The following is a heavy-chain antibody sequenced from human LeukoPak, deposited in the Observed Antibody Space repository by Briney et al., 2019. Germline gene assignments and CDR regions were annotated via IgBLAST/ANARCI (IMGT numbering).Heavy chain of an antibody. Sequence: PGRSLRLSCAASGFTFSRHGMHWVRQAPGKGLDWVPVLSYDGNNKYYADSVKGRFTISRDNSKNTLYLQMDSLRAEDTAVYYCAKDAPDYYGSGSYFFDYWGQGTLVTVSS. V-gene: IGHV3-30*18. CDR2: LSYDGNNK. CDR3: AKDAPDYYGSGSYFFDY. CDR1: GFTFSRHG. J-gene: IGHJ4*02. D-gene: IGHD3-10*01.